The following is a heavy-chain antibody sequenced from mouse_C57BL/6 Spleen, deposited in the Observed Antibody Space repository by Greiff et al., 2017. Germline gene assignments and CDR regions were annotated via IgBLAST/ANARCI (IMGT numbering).Heavy chain of an antibody. Sequence: QVQLQQPGAELVKPGASVKLSCKASGYTFTSYWMQWVTQRPGQGLDWIGEIDPSDSYTNSNQKFKGKATLTVDTSSSTAYMQLSSLTSEDSAVYYCARERDGSAYWGQGTLVTVSA. V-gene: IGHV1-50*01. D-gene: IGHD2-3*01. CDR1: GYTFTSYW. CDR2: IDPSDSYT. CDR3: ARERDGSAY. J-gene: IGHJ3*01.